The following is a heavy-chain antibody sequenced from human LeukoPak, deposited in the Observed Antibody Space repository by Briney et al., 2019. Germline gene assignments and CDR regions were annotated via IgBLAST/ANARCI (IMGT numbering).Heavy chain of an antibody. CDR1: GFTFSDYY. J-gene: IGHJ4*02. V-gene: IGHV3-11*01. Sequence: PGGSLRLSCAASGFTFSDYYMSWIRQAPGKGLEWVSYISSSGSTIYYADSVKGRFTISRDNAKNSLYLQMYSLRAEDTAVYYCASTVGATTRGYFDYWGQGTLVTVSS. CDR3: ASTVGATTRGYFDY. CDR2: ISSSGSTI. D-gene: IGHD1-26*01.